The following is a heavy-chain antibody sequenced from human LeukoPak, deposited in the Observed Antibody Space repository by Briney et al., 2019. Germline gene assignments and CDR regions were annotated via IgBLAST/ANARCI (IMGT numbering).Heavy chain of an antibody. CDR1: GFTFSSYS. J-gene: IGHJ4*02. Sequence: GSLRLSCAASGFTFSSYSMNWVRQPPGKGLEWIGEINYSGSTNYNPSLKSRVTISVDTSKNQSSLKLSSVTAADTAVYYCAREAYFDYWGQGTLVTVSS. V-gene: IGHV4-34*01. CDR3: AREAYFDY. CDR2: INYSGST.